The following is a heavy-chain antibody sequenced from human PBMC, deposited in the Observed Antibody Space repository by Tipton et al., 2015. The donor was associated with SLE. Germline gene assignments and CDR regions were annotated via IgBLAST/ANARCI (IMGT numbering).Heavy chain of an antibody. CDR1: GFTFSSYA. D-gene: IGHD6-19*01. V-gene: IGHV3-23*01. CDR3: ARRQVAGIDY. Sequence: SLRLSCAASGFTFSSYAMSWVRQAPGKGLEWVSAISGSGGSTYYADSVKGRFTISRDNSKNTLYLQMSSLRAEDTAVYYCARRQVAGIDYWGQGTLVTVSS. J-gene: IGHJ4*02. CDR2: ISGSGGST.